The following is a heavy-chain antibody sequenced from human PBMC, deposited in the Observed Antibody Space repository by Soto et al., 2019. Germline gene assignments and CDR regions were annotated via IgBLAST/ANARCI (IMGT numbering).Heavy chain of an antibody. V-gene: IGHV3-53*01. Sequence: EVQLVESGGDLIQPGGSLRLSCAASGFTVTNSYMAWVRQAPGKGLEWVSVVYTSGRTYHADSVKGRFTVSRDISTYMFFLQMNKLSAEDMATYYCARAGFERLYFDQWGRGTLVTVSS. D-gene: IGHD1-1*01. J-gene: IGHJ4*02. CDR3: ARAGFERLYFDQ. CDR1: GFTVTNSY. CDR2: VYTSGRT.